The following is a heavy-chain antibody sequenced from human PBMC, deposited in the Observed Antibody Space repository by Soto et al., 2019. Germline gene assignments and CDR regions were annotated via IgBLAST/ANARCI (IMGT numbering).Heavy chain of an antibody. Sequence: GGSLRLSCAASGFTFDDYAMHWVRQAPGKGLEWVSGISWNSGSIGYADSVKGRFTISRDNAKNSLYLQMNSLRAEDTALYYCAKGPSPYYYYYYMDVWGKGTTVTVSS. V-gene: IGHV3-9*01. CDR2: ISWNSGSI. CDR1: GFTFDDYA. J-gene: IGHJ6*03. CDR3: AKGPSPYYYYYYMDV.